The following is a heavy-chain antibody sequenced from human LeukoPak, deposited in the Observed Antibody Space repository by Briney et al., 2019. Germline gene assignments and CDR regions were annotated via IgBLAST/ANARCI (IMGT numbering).Heavy chain of an antibody. J-gene: IGHJ4*02. Sequence: PGGSLRLSCAASGFSFNTYAMGSGRQAPGKGLEWVSGISGSGDGTYYADSVKGRFTISRDNSKNTLYLQMNSLRAEETAVYYYAKGRHLRYGGSYAPYYWGQGTLVTVSS. D-gene: IGHD1-26*01. V-gene: IGHV3-23*01. CDR1: GFSFNTYA. CDR2: ISGSGDGT. CDR3: AKGRHLRYGGSYAPYY.